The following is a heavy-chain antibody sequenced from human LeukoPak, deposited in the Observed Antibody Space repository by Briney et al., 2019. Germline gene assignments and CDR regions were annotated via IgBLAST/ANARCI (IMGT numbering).Heavy chain of an antibody. CDR1: GYSFTSYG. J-gene: IGHJ6*03. V-gene: IGHV1-18*01. Sequence: ASVKVSCNASGYSFTSYGISWVRQAPGQGLEWMGWISAYNGNTNYAQKLQGRVTMTTDTSTSTAYMELRSLRSDDTAVYYCARDLSSRYYYYYYMDVWGKGTTVTVSS. D-gene: IGHD6-6*01. CDR3: ARDLSSRYYYYYYMDV. CDR2: ISAYNGNT.